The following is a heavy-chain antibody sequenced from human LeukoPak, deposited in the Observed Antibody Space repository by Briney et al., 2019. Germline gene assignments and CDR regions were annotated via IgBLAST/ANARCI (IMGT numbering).Heavy chain of an antibody. J-gene: IGHJ4*02. Sequence: KPSETLSLTCTVSGCSISSYYWSWIRQPPGKGLEWIGYIYYSGSTNYNPSLKSRVTISVDTSKNQFSLKLSSVTAADTAVYYCARDRSYGDYDYWGQGTLVTVSS. CDR1: GCSISSYY. D-gene: IGHD4-17*01. V-gene: IGHV4-59*12. CDR3: ARDRSYGDYDY. CDR2: IYYSGST.